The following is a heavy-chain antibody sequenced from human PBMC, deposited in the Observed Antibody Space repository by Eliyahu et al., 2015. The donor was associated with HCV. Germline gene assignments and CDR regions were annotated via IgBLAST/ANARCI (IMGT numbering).Heavy chain of an antibody. CDR3: ARDPIPARPDYFDY. V-gene: IGHV3-30*04. CDR1: GFTFNDYV. CDR2: TSSDEGIK. J-gene: IGHJ4*02. Sequence: QVQLVESGGGVVQPGRSLRLSCAATGFTFNDYVIHWVRQAPGKGLEWIAVTSSDEGIKYYADSVKGRFTISRDNSKNTVYLQMTSLRTDDTAVYYCARDPIPARPDYFDYWGPGTLVTVSS. D-gene: IGHD6-6*01.